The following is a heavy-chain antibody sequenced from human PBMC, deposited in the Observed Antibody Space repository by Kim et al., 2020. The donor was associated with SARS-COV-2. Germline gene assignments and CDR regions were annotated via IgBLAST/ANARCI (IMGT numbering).Heavy chain of an antibody. J-gene: IGHJ6*02. V-gene: IGHV4-30-4*01. CDR1: GGSISSGDYY. D-gene: IGHD3-3*01. CDR3: ASDDFRVTIFGVVSRHGMDV. CDR2: LYYSGST. Sequence: SETLSLTCTVSGGSISSGDYYWSWIRQPPGKGLEWIGYLYYSGSTYYNPSLKSRVTISVDTSKNQFSLKLSSVTAADTAVYYCASDDFRVTIFGVVSRHGMDVWGQGTTVTVSS.